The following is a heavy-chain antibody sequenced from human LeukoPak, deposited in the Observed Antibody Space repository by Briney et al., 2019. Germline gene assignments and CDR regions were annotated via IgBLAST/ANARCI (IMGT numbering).Heavy chain of an antibody. Sequence: PSETLSLTCIVSGGSISSYYWSWIRQPAGKGLEWIGRIYASGNTNYNPSLKSRVTMSQDTSKNQFSLKLSSVTAADTAVYYCARWRIAVAGGDYWGQGTLVTVSS. J-gene: IGHJ4*02. CDR1: GGSISSYY. CDR2: IYASGNT. CDR3: ARWRIAVAGGDY. D-gene: IGHD6-19*01. V-gene: IGHV4-4*07.